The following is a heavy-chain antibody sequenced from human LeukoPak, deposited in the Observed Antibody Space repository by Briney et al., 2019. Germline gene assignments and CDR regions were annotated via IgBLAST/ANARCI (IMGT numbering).Heavy chain of an antibody. V-gene: IGHV1-69*01. D-gene: IGHD2-15*01. CDR3: ARDRYCSGGSCYSAGWFDP. CDR1: GGTFSSYA. J-gene: IGHJ5*02. Sequence: ASVKVSCKASGGTFSSYAISWVRQAPGQGLEWMGGIIPIFGTANYAQKFQGRVTITADGSTSTAYMELSSLRSEDTAVYYCARDRYCSGGSCYSAGWFDPWGQGTLVTVSS. CDR2: IIPIFGTA.